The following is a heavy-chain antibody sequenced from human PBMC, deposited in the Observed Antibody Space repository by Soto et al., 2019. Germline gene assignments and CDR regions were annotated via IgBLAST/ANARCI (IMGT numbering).Heavy chain of an antibody. J-gene: IGHJ4*02. CDR3: GRDPNRIDY. Sequence: QVQLVESGGGFVNPGGSLRLSCAASGFTFSDYYMSWIRQAPGKGLEWVSHISGSGGAINYADSVKGRFAISRDNAKNSVYLLMNSLRAEDTAVYYYGRDPNRIDYWGRGTLVTVST. V-gene: IGHV3-11*01. CDR1: GFTFSDYY. CDR2: ISGSGGAI.